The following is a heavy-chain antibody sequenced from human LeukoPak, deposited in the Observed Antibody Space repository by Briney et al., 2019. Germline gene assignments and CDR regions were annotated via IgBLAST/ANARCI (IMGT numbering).Heavy chain of an antibody. V-gene: IGHV1-69*05. D-gene: IGHD5-24*01. J-gene: IGHJ4*02. CDR2: IIPIFGTA. Sequence: SVKVSCKASGGTFSSYAISWVRQAPGQGLEWMGGIIPIFGTANYAQKFQGRVTITTDESTSTAYMELSSRRSEDTAVYYCASPRDGYNPPFDYWGQGTLVTVSS. CDR1: GGTFSSYA. CDR3: ASPRDGYNPPFDY.